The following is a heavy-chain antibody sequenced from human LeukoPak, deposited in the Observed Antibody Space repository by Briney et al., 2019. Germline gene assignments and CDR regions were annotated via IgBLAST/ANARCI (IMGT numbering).Heavy chain of an antibody. V-gene: IGHV3-30*04. J-gene: IGHJ4*02. CDR2: ISTDGRDI. Sequence: GGSPRLFCAASGFTFSRYPMHWVRQAPGKGLEWVTVISTDGRDIKYAASVKGRFTISRDSSKNTLSLQMNSLRTDDTAVYYCARDAQISAAAYYSNYWGQGTLVTVSS. CDR3: ARDAQISAAAYYSNY. D-gene: IGHD6-13*01. CDR1: GFTFSRYP.